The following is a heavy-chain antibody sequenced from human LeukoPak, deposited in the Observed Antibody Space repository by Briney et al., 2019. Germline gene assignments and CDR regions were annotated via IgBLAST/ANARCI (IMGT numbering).Heavy chain of an antibody. CDR3: ARGTNWLDP. V-gene: IGHV4-59*08. CDR2: IYYSAKS. D-gene: IGHD1-7*01. J-gene: IGHJ5*02. CDR1: GGSISSYY. Sequence: PSETLSLTCAVSGGSISSYYWNWIRQPPGKGLELIGYIYYSAKSSYNPSLKSRVTISVDASKNQFSLKLSSVTAADTAVYYCARGTNWLDPWGQGTLVTVSS.